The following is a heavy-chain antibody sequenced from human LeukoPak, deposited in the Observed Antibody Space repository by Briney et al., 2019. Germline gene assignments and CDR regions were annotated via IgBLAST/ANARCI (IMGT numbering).Heavy chain of an antibody. Sequence: PSETLSLTCTVSGGSISSYYWSWLRQPPGKGLEWIGYIYYSGTTNYNPSLKSRVTISVDTSKNQFSLKLSPVTAADTAVYYCARVSWFPGTSYYYMDVWGKGTTVTVSS. V-gene: IGHV4-59*01. J-gene: IGHJ6*03. CDR2: IYYSGTT. CDR1: GGSISSYY. D-gene: IGHD1-1*01. CDR3: ARVSWFPGTSYYYMDV.